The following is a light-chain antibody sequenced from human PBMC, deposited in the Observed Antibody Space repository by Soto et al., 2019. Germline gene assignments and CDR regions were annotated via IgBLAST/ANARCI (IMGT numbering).Light chain of an antibody. V-gene: IGLV2-14*01. CDR3: SSYASSSTSYV. J-gene: IGLJ1*01. CDR2: EVT. Sequence: QSVLTQPASVSGSPGQSITISCTGTSSDVGGSNYVSWYQQHPGKAPKLMIYEVTNRPSGVSNRFSGSKSGNTASLTISGLQAEDEADYYCSSYASSSTSYVFGTGTKATVL. CDR1: SSDVGGSNY.